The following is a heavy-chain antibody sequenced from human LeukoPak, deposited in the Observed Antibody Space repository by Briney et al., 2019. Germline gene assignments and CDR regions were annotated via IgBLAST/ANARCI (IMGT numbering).Heavy chain of an antibody. V-gene: IGHV3-23*01. CDR2: ISGSDCST. D-gene: IGHD6-13*01. Sequence: GGSLRLSCAASGFTLSSYAMSWVRQAPGKGLEWVSGISGSDCSTKYADSVKGRFTISRHNFKNTLYLQMNSLRVEDTGVYYCAKDPYSSSWTYFDYWGQGTLVTVSS. J-gene: IGHJ4*02. CDR3: AKDPYSSSWTYFDY. CDR1: GFTLSSYA.